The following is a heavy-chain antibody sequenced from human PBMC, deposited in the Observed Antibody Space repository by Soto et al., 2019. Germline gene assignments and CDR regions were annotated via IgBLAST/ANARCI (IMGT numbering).Heavy chain of an antibody. CDR1: GYTFTGYY. Sequence: ASVKVSCKASGYTFTGYYMHWVRQAPGQGLEWMGWINPNSGGTNYAQKFQGRVTMTRDTSISTAYMELSRLRSDDTAAYYCARDLGFNGSGSFQPYYYYGMDVWGQGTTVTVSS. J-gene: IGHJ6*02. D-gene: IGHD3-10*01. CDR2: INPNSGGT. V-gene: IGHV1-2*02. CDR3: ARDLGFNGSGSFQPYYYYGMDV.